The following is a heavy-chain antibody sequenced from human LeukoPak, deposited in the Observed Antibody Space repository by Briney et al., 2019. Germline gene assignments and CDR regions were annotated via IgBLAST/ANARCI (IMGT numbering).Heavy chain of an antibody. J-gene: IGHJ4*02. CDR2: IRSKAYGGTT. V-gene: IGHV3-49*03. D-gene: IGHD4-17*01. Sequence: PGGSLRLSCTASGFTFGEYAMSWFRQAPGKGLERVGFIRSKAYGGTTEYAASVKGRFTISRDDSKSIAYLQMNSLKTEDTAVYYCTLSHGDYLYYFDYWGQGTLVTVSS. CDR1: GFTFGEYA. CDR3: TLSHGDYLYYFDY.